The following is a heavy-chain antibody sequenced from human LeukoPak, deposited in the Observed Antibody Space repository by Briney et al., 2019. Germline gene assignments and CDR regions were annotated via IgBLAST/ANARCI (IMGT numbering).Heavy chain of an antibody. J-gene: IGHJ4*02. Sequence: PGRSLRLSCAASGFTFSSHGMHWVRQAPGKGLEWVAVISYDGSNKYYADSVKGRFTISRDNSKNTLYLQMNSPRAEDTAVYYCAKGSRNYNFDYWGQGTLVTVSS. V-gene: IGHV3-30*18. CDR1: GFTFSSHG. CDR3: AKGSRNYNFDY. D-gene: IGHD1-14*01. CDR2: ISYDGSNK.